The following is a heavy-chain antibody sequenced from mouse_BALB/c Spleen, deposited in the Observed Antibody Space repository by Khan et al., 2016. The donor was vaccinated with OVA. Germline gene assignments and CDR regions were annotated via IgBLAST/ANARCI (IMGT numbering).Heavy chain of an antibody. CDR2: ISSGGDYT. CDR1: GFTFSSYS. D-gene: IGHD4-1*02. J-gene: IGHJ3*01. V-gene: IGHV5-6*01. Sequence: EVELVESGGDLVKPGGSLKLSCAASGFTFSSYSMSWVRQTPDKRLEWVAPISSGGDYTYYPDSVKGRFTISRDNAKNTLYLQMSGLKSEDTALYYCADNSTGSFAYWGQGTLVTVSA. CDR3: ADNSTGSFAY.